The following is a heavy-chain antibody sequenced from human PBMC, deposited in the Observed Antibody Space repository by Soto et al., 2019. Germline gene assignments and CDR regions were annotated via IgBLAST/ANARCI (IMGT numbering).Heavy chain of an antibody. CDR2: IRSETNGGTT. CDR3: TRDRGCSSTSCYAYYYYYYMDV. D-gene: IGHD2-2*01. V-gene: IGHV3-49*03. CDR1: GFTLGDYA. Sequence: GGSLRLSCAASGFTLGDYAMNWFRQAPGKGLEWVGFIRSETNGGTTEYAASVKGRFTISRDDSKSIAYLQMSSLKTEDTAVYYCTRDRGCSSTSCYAYYYYYYMDVWGKGTTVTVSS. J-gene: IGHJ6*03.